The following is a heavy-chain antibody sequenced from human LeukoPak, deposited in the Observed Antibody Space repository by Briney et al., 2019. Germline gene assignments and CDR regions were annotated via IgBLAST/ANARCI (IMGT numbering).Heavy chain of an antibody. CDR1: GFTFSSYA. CDR3: AKDLTGYCSSTSCYSGFDY. D-gene: IGHD2-2*01. J-gene: IGHJ4*02. CDR2: ISGSGGST. Sequence: GGSLRLSCAASGFTFSSYAMGGVRQAPGKGLEWVSAISGSGGSTYYADSVKGRFTISRDNSKNPLYLQMNRLRAEDTAVYYCAKDLTGYCSSTSCYSGFDYWGQGTLVPVSS. V-gene: IGHV3-23*01.